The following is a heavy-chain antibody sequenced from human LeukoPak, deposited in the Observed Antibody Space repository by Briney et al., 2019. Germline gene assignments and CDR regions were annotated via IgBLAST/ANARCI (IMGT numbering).Heavy chain of an antibody. D-gene: IGHD6-13*01. CDR3: AKDSYLPQQLVRRDFDY. CDR1: GFTFSSYA. J-gene: IGHJ4*02. CDR2: ISGSGGST. V-gene: IGHV3-23*01. Sequence: GGSLRLSCAASGFTFSSYAMSWVRQAPGKGLEWVSAISGSGGSTYYADSVKGRFTISRDNPKNTLYLQMNSLRAEDTAVYYCAKDSYLPQQLVRRDFDYWGQGTLVTVSS.